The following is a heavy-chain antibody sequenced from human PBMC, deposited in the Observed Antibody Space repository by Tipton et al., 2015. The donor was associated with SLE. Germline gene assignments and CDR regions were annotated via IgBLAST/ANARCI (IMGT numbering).Heavy chain of an antibody. CDR2: IYHSGST. D-gene: IGHD3-3*01. CDR3: ARVYDFWSGYYF. Sequence: TLSLTCTVSGGSISSYYWGWIRQPPGKGLEWIGSIYHSGSTYYNPSLKSRVTISVDTSKNQFSLKLSSVTAADTAVYYCARVYDFWSGYYFWGQGTLVTVSS. V-gene: IGHV4-38-2*02. CDR1: GGSISSYY. J-gene: IGHJ4*02.